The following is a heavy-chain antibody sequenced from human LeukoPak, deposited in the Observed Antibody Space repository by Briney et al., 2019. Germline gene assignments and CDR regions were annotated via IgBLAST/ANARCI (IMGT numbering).Heavy chain of an antibody. CDR1: GGFINSYY. J-gene: IGHJ6*03. CDR3: ARHNGFDRGYYYYMDV. D-gene: IGHD3-9*01. Sequence: SETLSLTCTVSGGFINSYYWSWIRQPAGKGLEWIGRVYTSGITNYNPSLKSRITMSVGTSKNQFSLKLTSVTAADTAVYYCARHNGFDRGYYYYMDVWGQGTTVTVSS. V-gene: IGHV4-4*07. CDR2: VYTSGIT.